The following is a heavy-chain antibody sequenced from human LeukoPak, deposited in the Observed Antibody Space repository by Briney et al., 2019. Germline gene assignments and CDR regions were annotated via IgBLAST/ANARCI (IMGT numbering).Heavy chain of an antibody. V-gene: IGHV3-23*01. Sequence: GSLRLSFAASGFTFSTYAMSWVRLAPGKGLEWVSGISGSGGSRYYADSVKGRFTSSRDNSNNTLYVQMNSLRVEDTAVYYCAKSGGLSGSGRLAMDVWGQGTTVTVSS. D-gene: IGHD3-10*01. CDR2: ISGSGGSR. CDR3: AKSGGLSGSGRLAMDV. CDR1: GFTFSTYA. J-gene: IGHJ6*02.